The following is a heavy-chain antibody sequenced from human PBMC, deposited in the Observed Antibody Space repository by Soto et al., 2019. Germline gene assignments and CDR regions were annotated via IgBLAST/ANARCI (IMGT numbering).Heavy chain of an antibody. CDR3: ARDGDYYGMDV. CDR1: GFTFSDHA. CDR2: TTSQSYGGTT. J-gene: IGHJ6*02. Sequence: LRLSCTFSGFTFSDHALTWVRQAPGKGLEWVAFTTSQSYGGTTEYAASVKGRFSISRDDSKNIAYLQMNSLQTADTAIYYCARDGDYYGMDVWGQGTTVTVSS. D-gene: IGHD3-3*01. V-gene: IGHV3-49*04.